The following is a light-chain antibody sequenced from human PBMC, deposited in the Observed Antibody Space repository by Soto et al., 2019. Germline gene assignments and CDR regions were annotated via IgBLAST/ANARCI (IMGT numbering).Light chain of an antibody. J-gene: IGKJ4*01. CDR2: AAS. CDR3: QKYKYARLT. V-gene: IGKV1-27*01. Sequence: DIQMTQSPSSLSASVGDRVTITCRASQNISNYLVWYQKKPGQPPKLLIYAASTWTSGVPYRFSGSGFGTDFTLTVSSLQLDYVAAYCCQKYKYARLTFGGGTKVEIK. CDR1: QNISNY.